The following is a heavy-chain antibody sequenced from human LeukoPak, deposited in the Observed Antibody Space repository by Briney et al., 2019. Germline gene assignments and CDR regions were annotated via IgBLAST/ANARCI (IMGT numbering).Heavy chain of an antibody. V-gene: IGHV4-39*07. CDR1: GGSISSSDYY. CDR3: ARRIAAAGDFDY. J-gene: IGHJ4*02. D-gene: IGHD6-13*01. Sequence: SETLSLTCIVSGGSISSSDYYWGWIRQPPGKGLEWIGNIYYSGNTYYNPSLESRVTISIDTSKNQFSLKLSSVTAADTAVYYCARRIAAAGDFDYWGQGTLVTVSS. CDR2: IYYSGNT.